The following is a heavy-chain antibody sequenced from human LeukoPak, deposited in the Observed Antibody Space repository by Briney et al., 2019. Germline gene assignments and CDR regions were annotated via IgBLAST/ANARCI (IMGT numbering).Heavy chain of an antibody. V-gene: IGHV1-18*01. J-gene: IGHJ3*02. D-gene: IGHD1-26*01. CDR3: ARDGSGSYSFGAFDI. Sequence: ASVKVSCKASGYTLTSYGISWVRQAPGQGLEWMGWISAYNGNTNYAQKLQGRVTMTTDTSTSTAYMELRSLRSDDTAVYYCARDGSGSYSFGAFDIWGQGTMVTVSS. CDR1: GYTLTSYG. CDR2: ISAYNGNT.